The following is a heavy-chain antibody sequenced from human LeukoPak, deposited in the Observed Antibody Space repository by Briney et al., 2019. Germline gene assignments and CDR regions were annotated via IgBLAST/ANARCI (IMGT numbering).Heavy chain of an antibody. Sequence: GESLKISCKGSGYSFTSYWIGWVRQLLGKGLEWMGIIYPGDSDTKYSPSFQGQVTISADKSISTAYLQWSSLKASDTAMYYCARTGYTSGWYVGSFDYWGQGTLVTVSS. CDR2: IYPGDSDT. D-gene: IGHD6-19*01. V-gene: IGHV5-51*01. CDR3: ARTGYTSGWYVGSFDY. CDR1: GYSFTSYW. J-gene: IGHJ4*02.